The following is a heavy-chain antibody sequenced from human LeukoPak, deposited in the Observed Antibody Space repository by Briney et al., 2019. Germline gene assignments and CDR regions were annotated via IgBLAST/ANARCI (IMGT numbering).Heavy chain of an antibody. CDR3: ARTRGEYHYDSSGYKFDY. Sequence: KPSETLSLTCAVYGGSFSGYYWSWIRQPPGKGLEWIGEINHSGSTNYNPSLKSRVTISVDTSKNQFSLKLSSVTAADTAVYYCARTRGEYHYDSSGYKFDYWGQGTLVTVSS. CDR2: INHSGST. CDR1: GGSFSGYY. D-gene: IGHD3-22*01. V-gene: IGHV4-34*01. J-gene: IGHJ4*02.